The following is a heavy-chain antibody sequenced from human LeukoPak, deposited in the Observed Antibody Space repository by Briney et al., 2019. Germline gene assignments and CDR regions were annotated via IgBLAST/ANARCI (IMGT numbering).Heavy chain of an antibody. J-gene: IGHJ3*02. V-gene: IGHV3-33*01. CDR1: GFTFSSYG. Sequence: PGRSLRLSCAASGFTFSSYGMHWVRQAPGKGLEWVAVIWYDGSNKYYADSVKGRFTISRDNAKNSLYLQMNSLRAEDTAVYYCARGTYGDYGTDDAFDIWGQGTMVTVSS. D-gene: IGHD4-17*01. CDR3: ARGTYGDYGTDDAFDI. CDR2: IWYDGSNK.